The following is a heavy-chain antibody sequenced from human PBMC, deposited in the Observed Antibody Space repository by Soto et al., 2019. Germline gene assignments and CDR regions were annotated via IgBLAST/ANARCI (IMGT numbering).Heavy chain of an antibody. CDR3: ARGGYYYENSGQNAYDY. CDR2: IYYGGST. J-gene: IGHJ4*01. Sequence: SETLSLTCTVSGGSISSGGYYWSWIRQHPGKGLEWIGYIYYGGSTYYNPSLKSRATISGDTSKNQFSLKLSSVTAADTAVYYCARGGYYYENSGQNAYDYWGQGILVTSPQ. D-gene: IGHD3-22*01. V-gene: IGHV4-31*03. CDR1: GGSISSGGYY.